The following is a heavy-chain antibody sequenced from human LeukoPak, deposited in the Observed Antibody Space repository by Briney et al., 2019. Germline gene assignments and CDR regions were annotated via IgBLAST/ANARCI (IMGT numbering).Heavy chain of an antibody. D-gene: IGHD3-3*01. J-gene: IGHJ5*02. CDR3: ARGPRYYDFWSGYQNWFDT. CDR1: GGSFSGYY. CDR2: INHSGST. Sequence: KPSETLSLTCAVYGGSFSGYYWSWIRQPPGKGPEWVGGINHSGSTNYNPSPQSRGTISVDTSKNQFSLKLSSVTAADTAVYYCARGPRYYDFWSGYQNWFDTWGQGTLVTVSS. V-gene: IGHV4-34*01.